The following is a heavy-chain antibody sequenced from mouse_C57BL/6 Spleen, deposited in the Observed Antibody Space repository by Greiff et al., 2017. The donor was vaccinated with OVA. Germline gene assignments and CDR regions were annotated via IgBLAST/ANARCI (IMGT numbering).Heavy chain of an antibody. CDR1: GYTFTEYT. CDR3: ARHEDYGSSYYAMDY. V-gene: IGHV1-62-2*01. D-gene: IGHD1-1*01. CDR2: FYPGSGSI. Sequence: VMLVESGAELVKPGASVKLSCKASGYTFTEYTIHWVKQRSGQGLEWIGWFYPGSGSIKYNEKFKDKATLTADKSSSTVYMELSRLTSEDSAVYFCARHEDYGSSYYAMDYWGQGTSVTVSS. J-gene: IGHJ4*01.